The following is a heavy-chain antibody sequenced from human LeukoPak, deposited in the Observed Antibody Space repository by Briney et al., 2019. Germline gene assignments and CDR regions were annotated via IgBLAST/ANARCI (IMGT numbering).Heavy chain of an antibody. V-gene: IGHV4-59*08. D-gene: IGHD3-10*01. Sequence: SETLSLTCSVSGGSISTYYWSWIRQPPGKGLEWIAYIYYSGSTNSHPSPKSRVTISVDTSKNQFPLTLSSMTAADTAVYYCARTYYYGSGSYHFDFWGQGIQVTVSS. J-gene: IGHJ4*02. CDR1: GGSISTYY. CDR3: ARTYYYGSGSYHFDF. CDR2: IYYSGST.